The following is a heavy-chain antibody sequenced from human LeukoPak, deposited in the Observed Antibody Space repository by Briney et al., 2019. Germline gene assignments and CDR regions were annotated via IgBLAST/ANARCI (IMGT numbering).Heavy chain of an antibody. CDR3: ARGDIVVVPAAMSGGTFDY. Sequence: SETLSLTCTVSGGSISSYYWSWIRQPPGKGLEWIGYIYYSGSTNYNPSLKSRVTISVDTSKNQFSLKLSSVTAADTAVYYCARGDIVVVPAAMSGGTFDYWGQGTLVTVSS. D-gene: IGHD2-2*01. J-gene: IGHJ4*02. CDR2: IYYSGST. V-gene: IGHV4-59*12. CDR1: GGSISSYY.